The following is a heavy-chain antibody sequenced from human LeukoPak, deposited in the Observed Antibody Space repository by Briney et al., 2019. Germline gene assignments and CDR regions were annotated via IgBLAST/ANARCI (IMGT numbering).Heavy chain of an antibody. CDR3: ATAGTTVTTMFDY. CDR2: FDPEDGET. Sequence: ASVTVSYKVSGYTLTELSMHWVRQAPGKGLEWMGGFDPEDGETIYAQTFQGRVTMTEDTSTDTAYMELSSLRSEDTAVYYCATAGTTVTTMFDYWGQGTLVTVSS. V-gene: IGHV1-24*01. J-gene: IGHJ4*02. CDR1: GYTLTELS. D-gene: IGHD4-17*01.